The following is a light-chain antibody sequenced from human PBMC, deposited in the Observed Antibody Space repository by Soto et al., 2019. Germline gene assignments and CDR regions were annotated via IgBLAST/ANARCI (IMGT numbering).Light chain of an antibody. J-gene: IGKJ1*01. CDR2: GAS. CDR1: QSVSSSY. CDR3: QQYGGSPRT. V-gene: IGKV3-20*01. Sequence: EIVLTQSPGTLSLSPGERATLSCTASQSVSSSYLGWYQQKPGQAPRLLIFGASSRATGIPDRFSGSGSGTDFTLTISRLEPEDFAVYYCQQYGGSPRTFGQGTRVEIK.